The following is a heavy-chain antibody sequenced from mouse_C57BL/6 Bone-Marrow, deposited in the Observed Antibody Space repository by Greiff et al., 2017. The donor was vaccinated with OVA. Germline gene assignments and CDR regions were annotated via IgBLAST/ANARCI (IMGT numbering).Heavy chain of an antibody. Sequence: QVQLQQPGAELVKPGASVKMSCKASGYTFTSYWITWVKQRPGQGLEWIGDIYPGSGSTNYNEKFKSKATLTVDTSSSTAYMQLRSLTSEDSAVYYCARDYVSSPWFAYWGQGTLVTVSA. CDR2: IYPGSGST. V-gene: IGHV1-55*01. D-gene: IGHD1-1*01. CDR3: ARDYVSSPWFAY. J-gene: IGHJ3*01. CDR1: GYTFTSYW.